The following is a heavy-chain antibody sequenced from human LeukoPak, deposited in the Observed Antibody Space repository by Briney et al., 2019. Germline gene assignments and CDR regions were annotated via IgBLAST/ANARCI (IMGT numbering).Heavy chain of an antibody. CDR2: ISAYNGNT. V-gene: IGHV1-18*01. CDR3: ARLLERRRNDY. D-gene: IGHD1-1*01. Sequence: ASVKVSCKASGYTFTSYAMNWVRQAPGQGLEWMGWISAYNGNTNYAQKLQGRVTMTTDTSTSTAYMELRSLRSDDTAVYYCARLLERRRNDYWGQGTLVTVSS. J-gene: IGHJ4*02. CDR1: GYTFTSYA.